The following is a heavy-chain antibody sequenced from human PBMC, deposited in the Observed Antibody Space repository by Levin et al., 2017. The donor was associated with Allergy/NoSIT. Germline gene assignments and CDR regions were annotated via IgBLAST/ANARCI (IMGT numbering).Heavy chain of an antibody. V-gene: IGHV5-51*01. CDR3: ARGVDCSGDTCYPNWLAP. CDR1: GYSFTNYW. D-gene: IGHD2-15*01. CDR2: IYPGDSQS. J-gene: IGHJ5*02. Sequence: ASVKVSCKASGYSFTNYWIAWVRQVPGKGLDWMGIIYPGDSQSRYSPSFQGQVTFSVDKSIDAAYLQWDSLKTSDTAMYYCARGVDCSGDTCYPNWLAPWGQGTLVTVFS.